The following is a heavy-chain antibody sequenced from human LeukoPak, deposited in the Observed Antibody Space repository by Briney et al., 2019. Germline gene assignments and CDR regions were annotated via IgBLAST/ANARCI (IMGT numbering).Heavy chain of an antibody. Sequence: SETLSLTCTVSGGSISSTSYYWGWIRQPPGKGLEWIGNIYYSGSTYYNPSLKSRVTISVDTSKNQFSLKLSSVTAADTAVYYCARHKGDHFWSGYCFEIWGQGTMVTASS. CDR2: IYYSGST. D-gene: IGHD3-3*02. CDR3: ARHKGDHFWSGYCFEI. J-gene: IGHJ3*02. V-gene: IGHV4-39*01. CDR1: GGSISSTSYY.